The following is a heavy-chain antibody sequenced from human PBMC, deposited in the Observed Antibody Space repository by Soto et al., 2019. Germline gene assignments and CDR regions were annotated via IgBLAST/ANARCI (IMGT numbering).Heavy chain of an antibody. V-gene: IGHV1-18*01. CDR3: ARWIRGNYSASRRYRVQNYFDS. D-gene: IGHD3-10*01. J-gene: IGHJ4*01. Sequence: ASVKVSCKASRYTSTTYGISWVRQAPGQGLEWMGWIGVHSGNTNYAQKVQDRVTMTTDTSTNTAYMELRSLRSDDTAVYYCARWIRGNYSASRRYRVQNYFDSWGQGTMVTVSS. CDR2: IGVHSGNT. CDR1: RYTSTTYG.